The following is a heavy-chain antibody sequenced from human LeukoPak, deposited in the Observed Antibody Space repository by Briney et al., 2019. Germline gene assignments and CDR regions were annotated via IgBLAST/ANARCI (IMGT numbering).Heavy chain of an antibody. V-gene: IGHV1-8*01. J-gene: IGHJ4*02. Sequence: GASVKVSCKASGHTFTSYDINWVRQATGQGLEWMGWMNPDSGNTGYAQKFQGRVTMTRNPSIGTAYMELSSLTSEDTAVYYCARRIAAAGVGTVYWGQGTLVTVSS. D-gene: IGHD6-13*01. CDR1: GHTFTSYD. CDR2: MNPDSGNT. CDR3: ARRIAAAGVGTVY.